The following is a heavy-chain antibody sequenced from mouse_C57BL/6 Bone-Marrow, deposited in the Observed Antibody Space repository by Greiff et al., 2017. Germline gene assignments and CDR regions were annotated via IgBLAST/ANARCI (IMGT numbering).Heavy chain of an antibody. Sequence: QVQLKESGAELARSGASVKLSCKASGYTFTSYGISWVKQRTGQGLEWIGEIYPRSGNTYYNEKFKGKATLTADKSSSTAYLELRSLTCEDSAVYFCATLYYDYDLAWFAYWGQGTLVTVSA. CDR1: GYTFTSYG. CDR3: ATLYYDYDLAWFAY. V-gene: IGHV1-81*01. D-gene: IGHD2-4*01. J-gene: IGHJ3*01. CDR2: IYPRSGNT.